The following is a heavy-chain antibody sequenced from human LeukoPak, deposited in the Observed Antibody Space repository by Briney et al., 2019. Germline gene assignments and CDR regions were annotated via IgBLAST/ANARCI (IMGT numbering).Heavy chain of an antibody. D-gene: IGHD2-15*01. V-gene: IGHV4-4*02. CDR3: ARAARYCSGGSCYWRSWFDP. CDR2: IYHSGST. Sequence: SETLSLTCAVSGGSISSSNWWSWVRQPPGKGLEWIGEIYHSGSTNYNPSLKSRVTISVDTSKNQFSLKLSSVTAADTAVYYCARAARYCSGGSCYWRSWFDPWGQGTLVTVSS. CDR1: GGSISSSNW. J-gene: IGHJ5*02.